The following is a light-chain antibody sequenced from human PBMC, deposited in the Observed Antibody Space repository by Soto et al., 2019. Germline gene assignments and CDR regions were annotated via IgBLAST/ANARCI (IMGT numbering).Light chain of an antibody. Sequence: EIVMTQSPATLSVSPGERATLSCRASQSINTKLVWYQQKPGQAPRLLMYGASTRATGFPARFSGNGSGTEFTLTISSLQSEDVAVYYCQQYNNWPPLTFGGGTKVDIK. CDR2: GAS. J-gene: IGKJ4*01. CDR3: QQYNNWPPLT. V-gene: IGKV3-15*01. CDR1: QSINTK.